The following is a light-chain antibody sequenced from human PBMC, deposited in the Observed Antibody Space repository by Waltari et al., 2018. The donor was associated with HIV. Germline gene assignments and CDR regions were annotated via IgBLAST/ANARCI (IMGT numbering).Light chain of an antibody. CDR3: SAWDSSLSAPSVV. CDR1: SNNVGNQG. V-gene: IGLV10-54*04. Sequence: QAGLTQPPSVSKGLRQTATLTCTGNSNNVGNQGAAWLQQHQGHPPKLLSYRNNNRPSGISERFSASRSGNTASLTITGLQPEDEADYYCSAWDSSLSAPSVVFGGGTKLTVL. CDR2: RNN. J-gene: IGLJ2*01.